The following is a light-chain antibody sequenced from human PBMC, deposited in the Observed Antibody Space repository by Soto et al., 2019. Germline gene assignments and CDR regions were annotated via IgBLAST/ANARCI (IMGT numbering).Light chain of an antibody. J-gene: IGLJ1*01. CDR3: SSYRASSTTHYV. CDR1: SSDVGGYNY. CDR2: DVS. V-gene: IGLV2-14*03. Sequence: QSALTQPAPLSGSPGQSITISCTGTSSDVGGYNYVSWYQQHPGKAPKLMIYDVSNRPSGVSNRFSGSKSGNTASLTISGLQAEDEADYYCSSYRASSTTHYVFGTGTKLTVL.